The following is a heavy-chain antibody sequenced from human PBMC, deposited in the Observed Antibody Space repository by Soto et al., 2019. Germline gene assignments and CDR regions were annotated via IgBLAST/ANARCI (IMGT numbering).Heavy chain of an antibody. CDR1: GFAFSAFE. D-gene: IGHD1-1*01. J-gene: IGHJ6*02. V-gene: IGHV3-48*03. Sequence: GSLRLSCAASGFAFSAFEMNWVRQAPGKGLEWLSYIYNSGSTMTYADSVKGRFAISRDNAKNSLYLQMYSLRAEDTAVYYCARESGGTGLDVWGQGTTVTAP. CDR2: IYNSGSTM. CDR3: ARESGGTGLDV.